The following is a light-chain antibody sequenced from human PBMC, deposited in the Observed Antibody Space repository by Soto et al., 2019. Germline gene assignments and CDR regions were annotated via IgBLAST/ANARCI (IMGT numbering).Light chain of an antibody. CDR3: SSYASSSTWV. J-gene: IGLJ3*02. V-gene: IGLV2-14*01. CDR1: NSDVGDYNY. Sequence: QSALTQPASVSGSPGQSITLSCTGTNSDVGDYNYVSWYQQHPGKAPRLIIYEVSYRPSGVSNRFSGSKSGNTASLTISGLQAEDEADYYCSSYASSSTWVFGGGTKLTVL. CDR2: EVS.